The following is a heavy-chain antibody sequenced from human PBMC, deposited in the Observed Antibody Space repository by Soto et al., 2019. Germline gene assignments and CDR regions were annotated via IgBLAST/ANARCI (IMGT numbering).Heavy chain of an antibody. CDR2: IIPSPGTT. V-gene: IGHV1-69*01. CDR1: VGRFTSYL. CDR3: ARGWGLVS. J-gene: IGHJ4*02. D-gene: IGHD3-16*01. Sequence: QMEQSGAEVRKPGSSVKVSGRPSVGRFTSYLMAWVRQAPGQGFEWMGGIIPSPGTTENAQKFQGRVTITADESTNRATLELTGLTSEDTAVYYCARGWGLVSWGQGTLVTVSS.